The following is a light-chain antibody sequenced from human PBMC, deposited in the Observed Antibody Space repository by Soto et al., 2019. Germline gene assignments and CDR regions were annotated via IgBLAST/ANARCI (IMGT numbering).Light chain of an antibody. CDR1: QSVSSNY. Sequence: EVVMTQSPATLSVSPGERAALSCRASQSVSSNYLAWYQQKPGQAPRLLIYGASSRATGIPDRFSGGGSGTDFTLTISRLEPEDFAVYYCQQFSSYPLTFGGGTKVAIK. CDR3: QQFSSYPLT. CDR2: GAS. V-gene: IGKV3-20*01. J-gene: IGKJ4*01.